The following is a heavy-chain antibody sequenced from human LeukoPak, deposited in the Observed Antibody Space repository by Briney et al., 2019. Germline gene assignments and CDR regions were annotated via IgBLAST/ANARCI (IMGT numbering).Heavy chain of an antibody. D-gene: IGHD3-10*01. CDR1: GFTFSSYG. V-gene: IGHV3-30*02. Sequence: GGSLRLSCAASGFTFSSYGMHWVRQAPGKGLEWVAFIRYDGSNKYYADSVKGRFTISRDNSKNTLYLQMNSLRAEDTAVYYCAKDQAITMVRGVLVYWGQGTLVTVSS. J-gene: IGHJ4*02. CDR3: AKDQAITMVRGVLVY. CDR2: IRYDGSNK.